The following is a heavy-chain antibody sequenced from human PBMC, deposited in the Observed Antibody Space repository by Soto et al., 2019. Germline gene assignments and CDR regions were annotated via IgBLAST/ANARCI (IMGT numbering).Heavy chain of an antibody. CDR3: ARAQQQLVDWYFDL. V-gene: IGHV1-3*01. CDR1: GYTFTSYA. D-gene: IGHD6-13*01. Sequence: ASVKVSCKASGYTFTSYAMHWVRQAPGQRLEWMGWINAGNGNTKYSQKFQGRVTITRDTSASTAYMELSSLRSEDTAVYYCARAQQQLVDWYFDLWGRGTLVTV. CDR2: INAGNGNT. J-gene: IGHJ2*01.